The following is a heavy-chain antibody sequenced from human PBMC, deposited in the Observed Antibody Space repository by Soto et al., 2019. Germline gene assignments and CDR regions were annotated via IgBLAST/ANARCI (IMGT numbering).Heavy chain of an antibody. D-gene: IGHD3-3*01. Sequence: PGGSLILSCAASGFTFSSYWMSWVRQAPGKGLEWVANIKQDGSEKYYVDSVKGRFTISRDNAKNSLYLQMNSLRAEDTAVYYCAGATYYDFWSGYPYYYYYYMDVWGKGTTVTVSS. CDR1: GFTFSSYW. CDR3: AGATYYDFWSGYPYYYYYYMDV. CDR2: IKQDGSEK. V-gene: IGHV3-7*01. J-gene: IGHJ6*03.